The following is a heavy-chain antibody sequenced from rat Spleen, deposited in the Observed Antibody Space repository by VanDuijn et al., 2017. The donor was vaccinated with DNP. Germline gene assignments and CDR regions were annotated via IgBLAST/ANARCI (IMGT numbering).Heavy chain of an antibody. CDR2: INSAGTT. V-gene: IGHV3-3*01. D-gene: IGHD1-4*01. CDR3: ARWPGYNPPYAMDA. Sequence: EVQLQESGPGLVKPSQPLSLTCSVTDYSITSVYRWNWIRKFPGNKLEWMGSINSAGTTNYNPSLKSRISITRDTSKNQLFLQVNSVTTEDTATYYCARWPGYNPPYAMDAWGQGTSVTVSS. J-gene: IGHJ4*01. CDR1: DYSITSVYR.